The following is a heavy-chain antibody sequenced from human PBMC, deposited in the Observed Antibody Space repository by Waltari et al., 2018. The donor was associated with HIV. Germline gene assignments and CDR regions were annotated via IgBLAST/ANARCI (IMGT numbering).Heavy chain of an antibody. Sequence: VRQAPGQGLEWMGWINTNTGNPTYAQGFTGRFVFSLDTSVSTAYLQISSLRAEDTAVYYCARIGAHGPNPWGQGTLVTVSS. CDR3: ARIGAHGPNP. J-gene: IGHJ5*02. D-gene: IGHD3-10*01. V-gene: IGHV7-4-1*02. CDR2: INTNTGNP.